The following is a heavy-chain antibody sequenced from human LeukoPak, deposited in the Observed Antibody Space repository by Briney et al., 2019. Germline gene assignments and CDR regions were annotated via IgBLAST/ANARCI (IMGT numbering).Heavy chain of an antibody. V-gene: IGHV4-34*01. CDR3: ARERVVSDYNWFDP. Sequence: SETLSLTCAVHGASFAGYSWSWIRQSPGKGLEWIGEVNRVGYTIYNPSLKSRVNISIDTSTTQFSLRLSSVTVADTAVYLCARERVVSDYNWFDPWGQGTLVTVSS. CDR2: VNRVGYT. J-gene: IGHJ5*02. D-gene: IGHD6-25*01. CDR1: GASFAGYS.